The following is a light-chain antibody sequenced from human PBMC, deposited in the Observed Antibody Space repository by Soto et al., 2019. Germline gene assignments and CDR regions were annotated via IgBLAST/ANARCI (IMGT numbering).Light chain of an antibody. V-gene: IGKV3-11*01. J-gene: IGKJ4*01. CDR1: QSVSSY. Sequence: EIVLTQSPVTLSLSPGERATLSCRASQSVSSYLTWYQQKHGQAPRLLISDASNRATGTPARFSGSGSGTDFTLTISSLEPEDFAVYYCQQRSNWPPVLTFGGGTKVEIK. CDR2: DAS. CDR3: QQRSNWPPVLT.